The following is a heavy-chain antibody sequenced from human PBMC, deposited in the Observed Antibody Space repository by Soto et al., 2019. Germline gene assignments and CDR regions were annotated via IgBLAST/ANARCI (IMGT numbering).Heavy chain of an antibody. J-gene: IGHJ4*02. V-gene: IGHV1-3*01. D-gene: IGHD1-1*01. CDR2: INAGNGNT. Sequence: ASVKVSCKASGGTFSSYTISWVRQAPGQRLEWMGWINAGNGNTKYSQKFQGRVTITRDTSASTAYMELSSLRSEDTAVYYCARDLNDSDDYWGQGTLVTSPQ. CDR3: ARDLNDSDDY. CDR1: GGTFSSYT.